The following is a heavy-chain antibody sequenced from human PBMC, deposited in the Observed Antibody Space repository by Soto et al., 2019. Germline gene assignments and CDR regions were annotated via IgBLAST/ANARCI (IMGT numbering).Heavy chain of an antibody. V-gene: IGHV3-9*01. D-gene: IGHD3-22*01. Sequence: GGSLRLSCVVSGFTFADHAMHWVRQAPGKGLEWVSGISWHSGDIGYADSVKGRFTISRDNAKNSLYLQMNSLRVEDTAFYYCARSSYYYDSRGYYQPFDYWGQGSLVTVS. CDR2: ISWHSGDI. CDR1: GFTFADHA. J-gene: IGHJ4*02. CDR3: ARSSYYYDSRGYYQPFDY.